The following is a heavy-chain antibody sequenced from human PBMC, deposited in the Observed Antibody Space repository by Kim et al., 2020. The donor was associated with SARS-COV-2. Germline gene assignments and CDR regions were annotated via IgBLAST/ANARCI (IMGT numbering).Heavy chain of an antibody. D-gene: IGHD6-13*01. J-gene: IGHJ6*02. CDR1: GYTFTSYY. V-gene: IGHV1-46*01. CDR3: ARDPTITSAGTFEYYYYGTDV. CDR2: INPSGGST. Sequence: ASVKVSCKASGYTFTSYYMHWVRQAPGQGLEWMGIINPSGGSTSYAPKFQGRVTMTRDTSTSTVYMELSSLRSEDTAVYYCARDPTITSAGTFEYYYYGTDVWGQGTTVTVSS.